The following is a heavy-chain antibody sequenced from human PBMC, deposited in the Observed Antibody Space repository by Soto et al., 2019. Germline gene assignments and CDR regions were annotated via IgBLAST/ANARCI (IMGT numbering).Heavy chain of an antibody. CDR1: GFTFSSYW. CDR3: LYSMSSIWYFDV. Sequence: GGSLRLSCAASGFTFSSYWMHWVRQAPGKGLVWVSHINSDGSMTNYADSVKGRFTISRDNAKNTLYLQMNSLRGEDTAVYYCLYSMSSIWYFDVWGRGTLVTVST. J-gene: IGHJ2*01. V-gene: IGHV3-74*01. CDR2: INSDGSMT. D-gene: IGHD6-6*01.